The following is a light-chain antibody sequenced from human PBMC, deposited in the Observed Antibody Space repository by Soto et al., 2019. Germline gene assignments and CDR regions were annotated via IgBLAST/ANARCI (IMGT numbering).Light chain of an antibody. CDR1: QSVSSN. J-gene: IGKJ2*01. CDR3: QQYVIWPPTFT. V-gene: IGKV3-15*01. Sequence: IVMTQSPATLSVSPGERVTLSCRASQSVSSNLAWYQQKPGQAPRLLIYSESTRATGIPARFSGSGSRTEFTLSITSLQSEDFAVYFCQQYVIWPPTFTFDQGTKLEIK. CDR2: SES.